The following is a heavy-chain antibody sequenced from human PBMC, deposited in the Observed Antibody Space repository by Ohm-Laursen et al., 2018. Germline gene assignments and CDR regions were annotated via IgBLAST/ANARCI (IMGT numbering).Heavy chain of an antibody. J-gene: IGHJ6*02. Sequence: SLRLSCAASGFTFSDYYMSWIRQAPGKGLEWVSYISSSGSTIYYADSVKGRFTISRDNAKNSLYLQMNSLRAEDTAVYSCARGRPASYYYYAMDVWGQGTTVTVSS. CDR3: ARGRPASYYYYAMDV. CDR2: ISSSGSTI. V-gene: IGHV3-11*04. CDR1: GFTFSDYY.